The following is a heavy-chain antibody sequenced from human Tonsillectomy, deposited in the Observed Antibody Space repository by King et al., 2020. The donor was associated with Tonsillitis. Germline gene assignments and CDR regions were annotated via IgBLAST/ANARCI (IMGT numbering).Heavy chain of an antibody. J-gene: IGHJ4*02. CDR3: ARGIGDYFDY. Sequence: QLVESGGGVVQPGRSPRLSCAASGFTFSSYAMHWVRQAPGKGLEWVAVISYDGSNKYYADSVKGRFTISGDNSKNTLYLQMNSLRAEDTAVYYCARGIGDYFDYWGQGTLVTVSS. CDR1: GFTFSSYA. V-gene: IGHV3-30*04. CDR2: ISYDGSNK. D-gene: IGHD3-10*01.